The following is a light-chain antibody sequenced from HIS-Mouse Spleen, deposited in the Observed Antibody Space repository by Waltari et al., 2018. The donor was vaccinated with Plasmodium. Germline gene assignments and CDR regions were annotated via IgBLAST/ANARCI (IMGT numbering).Light chain of an antibody. Sequence: SYELTQPPSVSVSPAQTARITCSGDALPNKYAYLYQQKSGQAPVLVIYEDSKRPAGIPGRFSGSSSGTMATLTISGAQVEDEADYYCYSTDSSGNHRVFGGGTKLTVL. V-gene: IGLV3-10*01. CDR3: YSTDSSGNHRV. J-gene: IGLJ3*02. CDR2: EDS. CDR1: ALPNKY.